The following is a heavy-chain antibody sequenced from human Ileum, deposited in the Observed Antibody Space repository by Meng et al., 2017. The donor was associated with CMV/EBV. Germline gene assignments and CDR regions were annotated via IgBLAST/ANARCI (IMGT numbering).Heavy chain of an antibody. Sequence: EVQLVESWGGLVQPGGSLRLSCEASGFIVSSTYMTWVRQAPGKGLEWVSVIYASGSTFYADSVKGRFTISRDNSENTLFLQMSSLRVEDTAVYYCVGVGAPGGQGTLVTVSS. V-gene: IGHV3-66*01. J-gene: IGHJ4*02. CDR3: VGVGAP. CDR2: IYASGST. CDR1: GFIVSSTY. D-gene: IGHD1-26*01.